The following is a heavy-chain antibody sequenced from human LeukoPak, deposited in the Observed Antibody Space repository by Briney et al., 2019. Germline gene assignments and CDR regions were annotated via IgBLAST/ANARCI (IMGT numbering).Heavy chain of an antibody. CDR1: GFTFSSYW. CDR2: MEGDGSET. J-gene: IGHJ4*02. D-gene: IGHD6-19*01. V-gene: IGHV3-7*03. CDR3: AGGSGWLIDY. Sequence: GGSLRLSCAASGFTFSSYWMNWVRHTPGKGLEWVANMEGDGSETNYMDSVKGRFTISRDNAKKSLHLQMNSLRAEDTGVYYCAGGSGWLIDYWGQGTLVTVSS.